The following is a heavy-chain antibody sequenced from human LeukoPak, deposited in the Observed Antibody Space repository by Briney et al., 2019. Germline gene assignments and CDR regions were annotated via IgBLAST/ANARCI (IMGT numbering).Heavy chain of an antibody. CDR3: ARVIWVGSSGYYPYFDY. Sequence: ASLKVSCKASGYTFTSYDINWVRQATGQGLEWMGWMNPNSGNTGYAQKFQGRVTMTRNTSISTAYMELSSLRSEDTAVYYCARVIWVGSSGYYPYFDYWGQGTLVTVSS. V-gene: IGHV1-8*01. D-gene: IGHD3-22*01. CDR2: MNPNSGNT. CDR1: GYTFTSYD. J-gene: IGHJ4*02.